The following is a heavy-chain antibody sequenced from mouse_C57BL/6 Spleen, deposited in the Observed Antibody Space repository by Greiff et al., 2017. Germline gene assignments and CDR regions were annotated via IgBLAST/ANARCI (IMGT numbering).Heavy chain of an antibody. CDR1: GYTFTSYW. CDR3: ARHWDAMDY. CDR2: INPSSGYT. J-gene: IGHJ4*01. Sequence: VQLQQSGADLAKPGASVKLSCTASGYTFTSYWMPWVKQRPGQGLEWIGYINPSSGYTKYNQKFKDKATLTADKSSSTAYMQLSSLTYEDAAVYYCARHWDAMDYWGQGTSVTVSS. D-gene: IGHD4-1*01. V-gene: IGHV1-7*01.